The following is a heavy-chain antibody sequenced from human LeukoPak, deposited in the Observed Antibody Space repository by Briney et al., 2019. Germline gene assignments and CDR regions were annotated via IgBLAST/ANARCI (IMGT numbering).Heavy chain of an antibody. V-gene: IGHV3-33*01. J-gene: IGHJ4*02. CDR1: GFTFSSYG. D-gene: IGHD3-16*02. Sequence: GGSLRLSCAASGFTFSSYGMHWVRQAPGKGLEWVAVIWYDGSNKYYADSVKGRFTISRDNSKNTLYLQMNSLRAEDTAVYYSARDWGNVLGGYPDYWGQGTLVTVSS. CDR2: IWYDGSNK. CDR3: ARDWGNVLGGYPDY.